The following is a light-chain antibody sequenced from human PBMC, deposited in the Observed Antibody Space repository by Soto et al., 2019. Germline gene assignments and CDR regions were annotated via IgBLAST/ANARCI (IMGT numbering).Light chain of an antibody. V-gene: IGKV3-20*01. Sequence: EIVMTQSPATLSVSPGERATLSCRASQSVNIYLAWYQQKPGQAPRLLIYGASSRATGIPDRFSGSGSGTDFTLTISRLEPEDFAVYYCQQYGSSPRTFGQGTKVDI. CDR1: QSVNIY. CDR3: QQYGSSPRT. CDR2: GAS. J-gene: IGKJ1*01.